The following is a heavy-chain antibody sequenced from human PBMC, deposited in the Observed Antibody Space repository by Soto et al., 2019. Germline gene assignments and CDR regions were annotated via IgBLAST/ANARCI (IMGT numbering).Heavy chain of an antibody. CDR2: IIPIFGTA. J-gene: IGHJ4*02. CDR1: GGTFSSYA. Sequence: SVKVSCKASGGTFSSYAISWVRQAPGQGLEWMGGIIPIFGTANYAQKFQGRVTITADESTSTAYMELSSLRSEDTAVYYCARGDYDSSGYYPNFDSWGQGTLVTVSS. CDR3: ARGDYDSSGYYPNFDS. V-gene: IGHV1-69*13. D-gene: IGHD3-22*01.